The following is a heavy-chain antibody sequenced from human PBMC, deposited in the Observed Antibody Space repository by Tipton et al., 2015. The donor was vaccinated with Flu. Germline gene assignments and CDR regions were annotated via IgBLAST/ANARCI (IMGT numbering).Heavy chain of an antibody. J-gene: IGHJ4*02. Sequence: LRLSCTVSGGSISSYYWSWIRQPPGKGLEWIGEINHSGSINYNPSLKSRVTISVDTSKNQFSLKLSSVTAADTAVYYCARGRDYDEPVLGYWGQGSLVTVSS. CDR1: GGSISSYY. CDR2: INHSGSI. V-gene: IGHV4-34*01. CDR3: ARGRDYDEPVLGY. D-gene: IGHD4-17*01.